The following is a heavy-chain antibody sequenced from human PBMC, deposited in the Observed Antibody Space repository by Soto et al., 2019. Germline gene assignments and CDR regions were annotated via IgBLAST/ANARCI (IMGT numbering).Heavy chain of an antibody. J-gene: IGHJ6*02. Sequence: QVQLVESGGGVVQPGRSLRLSCAASGFTFSSYGMHWVRQAPGKGLEWVAVISYDGSNKYYADSVKGRFTISRDNSKNTLYLQMNSLRAEDTAVYYCAKDQRGRSGWYPYYYGMDVWGQGTTVTVSS. CDR3: AKDQRGRSGWYPYYYGMDV. D-gene: IGHD6-19*01. V-gene: IGHV3-30*18. CDR1: GFTFSSYG. CDR2: ISYDGSNK.